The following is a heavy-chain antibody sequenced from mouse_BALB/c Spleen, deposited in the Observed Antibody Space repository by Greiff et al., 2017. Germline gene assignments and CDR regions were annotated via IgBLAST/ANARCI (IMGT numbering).Heavy chain of an antibody. D-gene: IGHD2-2*01. CDR1: GYTFTSYT. V-gene: IGHV1-4*02. CDR3: AREGNGYDGPTSYYYAMDY. Sequence: QVQLQQSAAELARPGASVKMSCKASGYTFTSYTMHWVKQRPGQGLEWIGYINPSSGYTEYNQKFKDKTTLTADKSSSTAYMQLSSLTSEDSAVYYCAREGNGYDGPTSYYYAMDYWGQGTSVTVSS. CDR2: INPSSGYT. J-gene: IGHJ4*01.